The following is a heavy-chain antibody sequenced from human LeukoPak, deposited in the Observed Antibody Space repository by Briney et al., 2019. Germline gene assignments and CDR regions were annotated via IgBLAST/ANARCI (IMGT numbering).Heavy chain of an antibody. V-gene: IGHV1-18*01. J-gene: IGHJ4*02. CDR1: GYTFTSYG. Sequence: GASVKVSCKASGYTFTSYGISWVRQAPGQGLEWMGWISAYNGNTNYAQKLQGRVTITKDTSTSTAYMELRSLRSDDTAVYYCAGDFVKRGAYYYDSSGQGPDYWGQGTLVTVSS. D-gene: IGHD3-22*01. CDR3: AGDFVKRGAYYYDSSGQGPDY. CDR2: ISAYNGNT.